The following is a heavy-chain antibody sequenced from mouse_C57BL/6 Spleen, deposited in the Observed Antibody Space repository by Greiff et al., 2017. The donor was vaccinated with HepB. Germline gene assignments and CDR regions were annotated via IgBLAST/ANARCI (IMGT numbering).Heavy chain of an antibody. Sequence: EVQLQQSGPELVKPGASVKISCKASGYTFTDYYMNWVKQSHGKSLEWIGDINPNNGGTSYNQKFKGKATLTVDKSSSTAYMELRSLTSEDSAVYYCAREGDNSYFDYWGQGTTLTVPS. CDR2: INPNNGGT. V-gene: IGHV1-26*01. J-gene: IGHJ2*01. CDR1: GYTFTDYY. D-gene: IGHD1-3*01. CDR3: AREGDNSYFDY.